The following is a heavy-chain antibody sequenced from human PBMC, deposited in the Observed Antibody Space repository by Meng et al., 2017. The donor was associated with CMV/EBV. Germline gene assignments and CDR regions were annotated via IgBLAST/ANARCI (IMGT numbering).Heavy chain of an antibody. V-gene: IGHV4-39*07. CDR1: GGSISSSSYN. CDR2: IYYSGST. J-gene: IGHJ4*02. CDR3: ASIVGAQDY. Sequence: QLHLQGSGPGRVQPSQSLTFTVTGSGGSISSSSYNWGWIRQPPGKGLEWIGSIYYSGSTYYNPSLKSRVTISVDTSKNQFSLKLSSVTAADTAVYYCASIVGAQDYWGQGTLVTVSS. D-gene: IGHD1-26*01.